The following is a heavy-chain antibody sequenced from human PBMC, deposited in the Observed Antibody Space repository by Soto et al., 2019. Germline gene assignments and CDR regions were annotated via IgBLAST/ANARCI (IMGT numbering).Heavy chain of an antibody. V-gene: IGHV4-59*12. CDR1: GGSINSYY. Sequence: PSETLSLTCTVSGGSINSYYWSWIRQPPGKGLEWIGYIYYSGSTNYNPSLKSRVTISVDTSKNQFSLKLSSVTAADTAVYYCARGYYDSSGYYLPHDAFEIWGQGTMVTVSS. CDR3: ARGYYDSSGYYLPHDAFEI. CDR2: IYYSGST. D-gene: IGHD3-22*01. J-gene: IGHJ3*02.